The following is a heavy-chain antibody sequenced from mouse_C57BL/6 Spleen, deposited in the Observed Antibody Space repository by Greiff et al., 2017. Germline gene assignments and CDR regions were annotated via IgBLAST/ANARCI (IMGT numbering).Heavy chain of an antibody. Sequence: DVKLQESGGGLVQPGGSMKLSCVASGFTFSNYWMNWVRQSPEKGLEWVAQIRLKSDNYATHYAESVKGRFTISRDDSKSSVYLQMNNLRAEDTGIYYCTSFYDGYDYWGQGTTLTVSS. V-gene: IGHV6-3*01. J-gene: IGHJ2*01. CDR2: IRLKSDNYAT. CDR3: TSFYDGYDY. CDR1: GFTFSNYW. D-gene: IGHD2-3*01.